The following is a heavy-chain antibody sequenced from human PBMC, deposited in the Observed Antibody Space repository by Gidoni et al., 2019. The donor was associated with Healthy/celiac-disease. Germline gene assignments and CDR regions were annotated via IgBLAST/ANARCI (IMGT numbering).Heavy chain of an antibody. D-gene: IGHD2-15*01. J-gene: IGHJ5*02. CDR3: ARDAGYCSGGSCYHNWFDP. CDR1: GSTVSSNY. Sequence: EVQLVETGGGLIQPGGSLRLSCAASGSTVSSNYMSWVRQAPGKGLEWVSVIYSGGSTYYADAVTGRFTISRDNSKNTLYLQMNSLRAEDTAVYYCARDAGYCSGGSCYHNWFDPWGQGTLVTVSS. CDR2: IYSGGST. V-gene: IGHV3-53*02.